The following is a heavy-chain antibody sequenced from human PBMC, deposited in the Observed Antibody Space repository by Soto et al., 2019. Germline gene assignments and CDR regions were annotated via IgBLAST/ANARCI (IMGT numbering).Heavy chain of an antibody. J-gene: IGHJ2*01. CDR1: GFTFSIYA. Sequence: EVQLLESGGGLVQPGGSLGLSCAASGFTFSIYAMSWVRQVQGKGPEWVSVINGRGSPTFYADSVKGRFTISRDNSKNTLYLQMNSLRADDTAIYYCAKHIEGAGNWYFDLWGRGTLVTVSS. V-gene: IGHV3-23*01. D-gene: IGHD2-21*01. CDR2: INGRGSPT. CDR3: AKHIEGAGNWYFDL.